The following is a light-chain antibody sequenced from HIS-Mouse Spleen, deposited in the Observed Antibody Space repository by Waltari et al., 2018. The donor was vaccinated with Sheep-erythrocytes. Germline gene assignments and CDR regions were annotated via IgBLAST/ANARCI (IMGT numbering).Light chain of an antibody. J-gene: IGLJ3*02. CDR3: CSYAGSYTFWV. CDR1: SSDVGGYNY. Sequence: QSALTQPRSVSGSPGQSVTISCTGTSSDVGGYNYFPWYQHHPGKAPKPMIYDVSKRPSGVPDRFSCSQSGNTASLTISGLQAEDEADYYCCSYAGSYTFWVFGGGTRLTVL. V-gene: IGLV2-11*01. CDR2: DVS.